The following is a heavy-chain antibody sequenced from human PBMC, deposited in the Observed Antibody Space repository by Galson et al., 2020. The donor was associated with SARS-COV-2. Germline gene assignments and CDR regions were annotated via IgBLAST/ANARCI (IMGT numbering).Heavy chain of an antibody. Sequence: SETLSLTCAVSGGSISSSNWWSWVRQPPGKGLEWIGEIYHSGSTNYNPSLKSRLTISVDKSKNQFSLKLSSVTAADTAVYYCARVGQQLVRGNQNWGQGTLVTVSS. CDR2: IYHSGST. D-gene: IGHD6-13*01. CDR3: ARVGQQLVRGNQN. V-gene: IGHV4-4*02. J-gene: IGHJ4*02. CDR1: GGSISSSNW.